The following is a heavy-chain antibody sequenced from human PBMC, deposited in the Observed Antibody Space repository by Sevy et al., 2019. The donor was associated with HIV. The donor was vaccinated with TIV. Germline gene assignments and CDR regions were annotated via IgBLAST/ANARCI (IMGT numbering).Heavy chain of an antibody. CDR2: ISWNSGSM. CDR3: AKGVSGGNSGAAFDY. J-gene: IGHJ4*02. D-gene: IGHD2-15*01. Sequence: GGSLRLSCAGSGFTFGNYAMYWVRQSPGKGLEWVSGISWNSGSMGYADAVEGRFTISRHNAKNSLHLERNSLRPEDTALYYCAKGVSGGNSGAAFDYWGQGTRVTVSS. CDR1: GFTFGNYA. V-gene: IGHV3-9*01.